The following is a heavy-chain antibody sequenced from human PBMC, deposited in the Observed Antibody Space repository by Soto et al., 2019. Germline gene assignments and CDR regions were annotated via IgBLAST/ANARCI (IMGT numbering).Heavy chain of an antibody. D-gene: IGHD3-3*01. V-gene: IGHV1-24*01. CDR1: GYTLTELS. CDR2: FDPEDGET. J-gene: IGHJ6*03. CDR3: ATAFYGITIFGVVPPDYYYMDV. Sequence: ASVKVSCKVSGYTLTELSMHWVRQAPGKGLEWMGGFDPEDGETIYAQKFQGRVTMTEDTSTDTAYMELSSLRSEDTAVYYCATAFYGITIFGVVPPDYYYMDVWGKGTTVTVSS.